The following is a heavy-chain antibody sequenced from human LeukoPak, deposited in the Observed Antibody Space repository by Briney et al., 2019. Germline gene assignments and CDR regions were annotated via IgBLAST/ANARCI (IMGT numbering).Heavy chain of an antibody. Sequence: PSETLSLTCTVSGYSISSGYYWGWIRQPPGKGLEWIGEINHSGSTNYNPSLKSRVTISVDTSKNQFSLKLSSVTAADTAVYYCARRGRHYGSGSYYRYWGQGTLVTVSS. D-gene: IGHD3-10*01. J-gene: IGHJ4*02. V-gene: IGHV4-38-2*02. CDR3: ARRGRHYGSGSYYRY. CDR2: INHSGST. CDR1: GYSISSGYY.